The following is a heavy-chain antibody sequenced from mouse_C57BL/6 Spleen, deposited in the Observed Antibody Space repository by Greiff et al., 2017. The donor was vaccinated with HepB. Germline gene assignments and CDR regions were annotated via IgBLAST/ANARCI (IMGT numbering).Heavy chain of an antibody. Sequence: EVQLQPSGAELVRPGASVKLSCTASGFNIKDYYMPWVKQRPEPGLEWIGRIDPEDGDTEYAPEFQGKTTMTADTSANTAYLQLSSLTAEDTAVYRSTTLYDYAEAMDDWGQGTTVTVSS. D-gene: IGHD2-4*01. J-gene: IGHJ4*01. V-gene: IGHV14-1*01. CDR1: GFNIKDYY. CDR2: IDPEDGDT. CDR3: TTLYDYAEAMDD.